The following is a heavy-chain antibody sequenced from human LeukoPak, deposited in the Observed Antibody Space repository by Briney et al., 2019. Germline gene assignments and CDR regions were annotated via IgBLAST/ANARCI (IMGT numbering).Heavy chain of an antibody. V-gene: IGHV3-23*01. CDR1: GFTFSSYG. CDR2: ISGSDGST. CDR3: AKDYAVGSIDY. J-gene: IGHJ4*02. Sequence: GGSLRLSCAASGFTFSSYGMSWVRQAPGKGLEWVSAISGSDGSTHYADSVKGRFTISRDNSKNTVSLQMESLRAEDTALYYCAKDYAVGSIDYWGQGTLVTVSS. D-gene: IGHD3-16*01.